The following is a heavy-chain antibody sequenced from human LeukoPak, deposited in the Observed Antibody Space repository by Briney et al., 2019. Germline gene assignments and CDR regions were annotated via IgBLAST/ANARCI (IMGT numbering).Heavy chain of an antibody. J-gene: IGHJ4*02. Sequence: PGRSLRLSCAASGFTFDDYAMHWVRQAPGKGLEWVSGISYNSVNKAYADSVKGRFTISRDNAKNSLYLQMNSLRLEDTALYYCAKDIEGWLSDGEFDSWGQGTLVTVST. CDR3: AKDIEGWLSDGEFDS. D-gene: IGHD5-24*01. V-gene: IGHV3-9*01. CDR2: ISYNSVNK. CDR1: GFTFDDYA.